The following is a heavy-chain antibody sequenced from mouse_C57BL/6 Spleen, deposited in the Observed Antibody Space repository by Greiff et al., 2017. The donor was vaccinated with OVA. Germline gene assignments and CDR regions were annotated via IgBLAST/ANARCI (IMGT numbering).Heavy chain of an antibody. CDR1: GYTFTGYW. J-gene: IGHJ4*01. V-gene: IGHV1-9*01. D-gene: IGHD2-2*01. CDR2: ILPGSGST. Sequence: QVQLKQSGAELMKPGASVKLSCKATGYTFTGYWIEWVKQRPGHGLEWIGEILPGSGSTNYNEKFKGKATFTADTSSNPAYMQLSSLTTEDSAIDYCARGPIYYGYPMDYWGQGTSVTVSS. CDR3: ARGPIYYGYPMDY.